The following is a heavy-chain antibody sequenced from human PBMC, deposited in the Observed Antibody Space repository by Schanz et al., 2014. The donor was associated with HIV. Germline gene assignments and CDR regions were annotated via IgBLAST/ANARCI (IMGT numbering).Heavy chain of an antibody. V-gene: IGHV3-30*03. CDR1: GFTFSKYG. CDR3: AREKDLGYSSTLGF. D-gene: IGHD6-13*01. J-gene: IGHJ4*02. Sequence: VQLVESGGGLVQPGGSLRLSCAASGFTFSKYGMHWVRQAPGKGLEWVAAISKDGSDKYYTDSVKGRFTISRDNSNNTLYLQMNSLRAEDTAVYYCAREKDLGYSSTLGFWGQGTLVTVSS. CDR2: ISKDGSDK.